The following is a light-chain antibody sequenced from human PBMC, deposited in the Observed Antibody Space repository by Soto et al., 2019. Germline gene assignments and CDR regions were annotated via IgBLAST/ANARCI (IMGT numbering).Light chain of an antibody. Sequence: DIPITQSPSTLSASVGDRVTIPCRASQSISSYLNWYQQKPGKAPKLLIYKASSLESGVPSRFSGSGSGTEFTLTISSLQPDDFATYHCHQYYIYSTFGQGTKVDIK. V-gene: IGKV1-5*03. CDR2: KAS. CDR3: HQYYIYST. CDR1: QSISSY. J-gene: IGKJ1*01.